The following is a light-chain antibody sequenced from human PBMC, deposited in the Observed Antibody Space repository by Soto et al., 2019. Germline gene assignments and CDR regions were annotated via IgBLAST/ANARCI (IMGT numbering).Light chain of an antibody. CDR1: SSDVGAYEY. Sequence: QSALTQPASVSGSPGQSITISCTGTSSDVGAYEYVSWYQQHPGKAPKLMIYDVSNRPSGVSNRFSGSKSGNTASLTISGLQAEDEADYYCSSYTSSNTLGVFGTGTKVTVL. V-gene: IGLV2-14*03. CDR2: DVS. J-gene: IGLJ1*01. CDR3: SSYTSSNTLGV.